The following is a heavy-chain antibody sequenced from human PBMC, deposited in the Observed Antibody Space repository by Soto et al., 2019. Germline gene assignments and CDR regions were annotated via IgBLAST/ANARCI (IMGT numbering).Heavy chain of an antibody. Sequence: ASVKVSCKASGDTFSSYAISWVRQAPGQGLEWMGGIIPIFGTANYAQKFQGRVTITADESTSTAYMELSSLRSEDTAVYYCARATGAAEYFQHWGQGTLVTAPQ. CDR1: GDTFSSYA. V-gene: IGHV1-69*13. J-gene: IGHJ1*01. CDR2: IIPIFGTA. D-gene: IGHD3-10*01. CDR3: ARATGAAEYFQH.